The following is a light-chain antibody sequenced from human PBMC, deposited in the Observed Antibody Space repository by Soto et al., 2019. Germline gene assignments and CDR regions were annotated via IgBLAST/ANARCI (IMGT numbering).Light chain of an antibody. CDR2: EVS. CDR1: SSDIGGYNY. J-gene: IGLJ1*01. Sequence: QSVLAQPASVSGSPGQSITISCTGTSSDIGGYNYVSWYQQHPGKAPKLMIYEVSKRPSGVPDRFSGSKSGNTASLTVSGLQAEDEADYYCSSYAGSNKSVFGTGTKVTVL. CDR3: SSYAGSNKSV. V-gene: IGLV2-8*01.